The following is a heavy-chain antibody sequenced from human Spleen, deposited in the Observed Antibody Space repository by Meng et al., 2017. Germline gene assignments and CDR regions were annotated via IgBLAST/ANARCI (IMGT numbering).Heavy chain of an antibody. V-gene: IGHV3-15*01. CDR1: GFTFINAW. Sequence: VQLVESGGGLVKPGGSLRLSCAASGFTFINAWMSWVRQAPGKGLEWVGRIKTKTDSGTTDYGAPVKGRFTISRDDSKNTLYLQMNSLKTEDTAVYYCTTEFWSDYWGQGTLVTVSS. CDR3: TTEFWSDY. J-gene: IGHJ4*02. CDR2: IKTKTDSGTT. D-gene: IGHD1-1*01.